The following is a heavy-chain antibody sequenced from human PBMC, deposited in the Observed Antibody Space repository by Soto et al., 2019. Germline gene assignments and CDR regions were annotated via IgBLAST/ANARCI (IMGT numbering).Heavy chain of an antibody. J-gene: IGHJ4*02. CDR3: ASGIQLWLRRINNGYSG. Sequence: QVQLVQSGAEVKKPESSVKVSCKAPGGTFSTYAISWVRQAPGQGLEWMGGIIPMFGTANYAQRFQDRATXTXHESTNTVYMELSSLRSEDTAVYFCASGIQLWLRRINNGYSGWGQGTLVTVSS. CDR1: GGTFSTYA. D-gene: IGHD5-12*01. CDR2: IIPMFGTA. V-gene: IGHV1-69*05.